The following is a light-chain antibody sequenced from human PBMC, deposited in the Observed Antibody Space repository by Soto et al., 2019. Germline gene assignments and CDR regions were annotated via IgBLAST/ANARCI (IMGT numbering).Light chain of an antibody. CDR2: GAS. V-gene: IGKV3-15*01. J-gene: IGKJ1*01. CDR1: QSVSSN. Sequence: EIVMTQSPATLSVSPGERATLSCRASQSVSSNLAWYQQKPGQAPRLLIYGASTRATGIPARFSGSGSGTKFTLTISSLQSEDFAVYYCQQHNNWPTWTFGQGTKV. CDR3: QQHNNWPTWT.